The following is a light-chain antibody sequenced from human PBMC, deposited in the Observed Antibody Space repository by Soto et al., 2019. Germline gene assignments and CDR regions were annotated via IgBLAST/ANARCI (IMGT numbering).Light chain of an antibody. CDR3: QQYYITPPT. V-gene: IGKV4-1*01. CDR1: QSVLYSSNNKDY. Sequence: DIVMTRSPDSLAVSLGERATINCKSSQSVLYSSNNKDYLAWYQQKPGQPPKLLIYWASTRESGVPDRFRGSGSGTDFTLTISSLQAEDVAVYHCQQYYITPPTFGQGTKLEIK. J-gene: IGKJ2*01. CDR2: WAS.